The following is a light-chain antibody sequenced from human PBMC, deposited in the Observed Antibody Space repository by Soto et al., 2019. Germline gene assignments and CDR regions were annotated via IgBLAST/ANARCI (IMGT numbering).Light chain of an antibody. CDR3: SSYTSSSPYV. J-gene: IGLJ1*01. V-gene: IGLV2-14*01. CDR2: EVS. CDR1: SSDVGGYNY. Sequence: QSALTQPASVSGSPGQSITISCTGTSSDVGGYNYVSWYQQHPGKAPKLVIYEVSNRPSGVSNRFSGPKSGNTASLTISGLQAEDEADYYCSSYTSSSPYVFGTGTKLTVL.